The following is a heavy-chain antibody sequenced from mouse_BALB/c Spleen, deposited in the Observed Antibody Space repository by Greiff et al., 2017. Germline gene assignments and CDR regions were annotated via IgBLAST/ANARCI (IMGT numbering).Heavy chain of an antibody. CDR1: GYTFTDYY. J-gene: IGHJ4*01. CDR2: IYPGSGNT. Sequence: QVQLQQSGAELARPGASVKLSCKASGYTFTDYYINWVKQRTGQGLEWIGEIYPGSGNTYYNEKFKGKATLTADKSSSTAYMQLSSLTSEASAVYFCARYYYGSSYAMDYWGQGTSVTVSS. D-gene: IGHD1-1*01. CDR3: ARYYYGSSYAMDY. V-gene: IGHV1-77*01.